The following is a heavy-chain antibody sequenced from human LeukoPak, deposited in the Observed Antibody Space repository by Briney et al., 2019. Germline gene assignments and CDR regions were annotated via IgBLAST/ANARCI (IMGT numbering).Heavy chain of an antibody. Sequence: GGSLRLSCAASGFTFTSYAMSWVRQAPGKGLEWVSSVSGTGITTYYADSVKGRFTVSRDNSKDTVYLQMNSLRGEDTAVYYCAKELMGFDYWGQGSLVTVSS. D-gene: IGHD2-8*01. CDR1: GFTFTSYA. CDR2: VSGTGITT. J-gene: IGHJ4*02. V-gene: IGHV3-23*01. CDR3: AKELMGFDY.